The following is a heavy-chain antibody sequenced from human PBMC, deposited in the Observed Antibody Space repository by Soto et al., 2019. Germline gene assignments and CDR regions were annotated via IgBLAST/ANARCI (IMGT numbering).Heavy chain of an antibody. CDR1: GGTFSSYA. D-gene: IGHD1-26*01. Sequence: ASVKVSCKASGGTFSSYAISWVRQAPGQGLEWMGGIIPIFGTANYAQKFQGRVTITADESTSTAYMELSSLRSEDTAVYYCARDHGSYYDANFDYWGQGTLVTVSS. V-gene: IGHV1-69*13. J-gene: IGHJ4*02. CDR2: IIPIFGTA. CDR3: ARDHGSYYDANFDY.